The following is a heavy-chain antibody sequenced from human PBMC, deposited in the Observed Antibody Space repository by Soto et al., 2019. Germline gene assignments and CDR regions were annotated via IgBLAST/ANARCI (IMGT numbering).Heavy chain of an antibody. J-gene: IGHJ4*02. Sequence: PGGSLRLSCAASGFTFSSYSMNWVRQAPGKGLEWVSSISSSSSYIYYADSVKGRFTISRDNAKNSLYLQMNSLRAEDTAVYYCARDLSPRVRSSGWYWGQGTLVTVSS. CDR1: GFTFSSYS. CDR2: ISSSSSYI. CDR3: ARDLSPRVRSSGWY. D-gene: IGHD6-19*01. V-gene: IGHV3-21*01.